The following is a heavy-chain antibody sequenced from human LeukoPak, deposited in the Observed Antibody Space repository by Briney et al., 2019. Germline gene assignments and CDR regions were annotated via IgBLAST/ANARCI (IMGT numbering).Heavy chain of an antibody. Sequence: GGSLRLSCAASGFTVSSNCVSWVRQAPGKGLEWVSVIYSGGSTYYTDSVKGRFTISRDNSKNTLYLQMNSLRAEDTAVYYCARGGAVGATLFEAFDTWGQGTMVTVSS. D-gene: IGHD1-26*01. V-gene: IGHV3-53*01. CDR3: ARGGAVGATLFEAFDT. CDR2: IYSGGST. J-gene: IGHJ3*02. CDR1: GFTVSSNC.